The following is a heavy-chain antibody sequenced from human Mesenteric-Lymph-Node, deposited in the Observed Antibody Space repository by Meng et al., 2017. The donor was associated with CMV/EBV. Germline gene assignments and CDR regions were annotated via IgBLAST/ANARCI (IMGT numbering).Heavy chain of an antibody. D-gene: IGHD1-1*01. J-gene: IGHJ4*02. CDR2: IYYSGNT. CDR1: GGSISSRTYY. Sequence: GSLRLSCTVSGGSISSRTYYWAWIRQPPGKGLEWIGSIYYSGNTYYNPSLKSRFTISIDTSKNQLSLKVSSVTAADTAVFYCARSVTTGTSDYFDYWGQGTLVTVSS. CDR3: ARSVTTGTSDYFDY. V-gene: IGHV4-39*01.